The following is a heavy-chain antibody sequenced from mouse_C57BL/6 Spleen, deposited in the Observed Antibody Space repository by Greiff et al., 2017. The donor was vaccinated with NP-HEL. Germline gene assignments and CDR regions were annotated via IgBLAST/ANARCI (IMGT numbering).Heavy chain of an antibody. CDR3: TRARGYDGTLFDY. CDR1: GYTFTDYE. J-gene: IGHJ2*01. V-gene: IGHV1-15*01. CDR2: IDPETGGT. D-gene: IGHD2-2*01. Sequence: QVQLQQSGAELVRPGASVTLSCKASGYTFTDYEMHWVKQTPVHGLEWIGAIDPETGGTAYNQKFKGKAILTADKSSSTAYMELRSLTSEDSAVYYCTRARGYDGTLFDYWGQGTTLTVSS.